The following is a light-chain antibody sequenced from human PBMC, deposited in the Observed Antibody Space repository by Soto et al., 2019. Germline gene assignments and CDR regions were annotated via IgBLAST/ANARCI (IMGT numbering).Light chain of an antibody. Sequence: QSALTQPPSASGSAGQSVTISCTGTRSDVGGYNYVSWYQQHPGKAPKLMIYEVNKRPSGVPDRFSGSKSGNTASLTVSGLQAEDEAHYYCSSYAGSDIVVFGGGTKLTVL. J-gene: IGLJ2*01. CDR1: RSDVGGYNY. V-gene: IGLV2-8*01. CDR3: SSYAGSDIVV. CDR2: EVN.